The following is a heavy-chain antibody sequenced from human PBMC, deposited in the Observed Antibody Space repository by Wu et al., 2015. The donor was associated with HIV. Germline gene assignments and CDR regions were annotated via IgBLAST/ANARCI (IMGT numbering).Heavy chain of an antibody. Sequence: QVQLVQSGAEVKKPGSSVKVSCKASGGTFSSNAFIWVRQAPGQGLEWMGGIIPSFVTAHYAQNFQGRVTITTDESTRTVYMELSSLRSDDAAVYYCATDGDYISGSVYWGQGTLLTVSS. V-gene: IGHV1-69*01. D-gene: IGHD6-19*01. CDR3: ATDGDYISGSVY. CDR2: IIPSFVTA. CDR1: GGTFSSNA. J-gene: IGHJ4*02.